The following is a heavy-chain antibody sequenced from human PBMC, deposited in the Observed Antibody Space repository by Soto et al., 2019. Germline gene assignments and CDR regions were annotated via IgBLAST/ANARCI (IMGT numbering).Heavy chain of an antibody. J-gene: IGHJ6*02. CDR3: ARAMRGFNYYYGMDV. Sequence: PSETLSLTCTVSGGSISSSSYYWGWIRQPPGKGLEWIGSIYYSGSTYYNPSLKSRVTISVDTSKNQFSLKLSSVTAADTAVYYCARAMRGFNYYYGMDVWGQGTTVTVSS. CDR2: IYYSGST. V-gene: IGHV4-39*01. D-gene: IGHD3-10*01. CDR1: GGSISSSSYY.